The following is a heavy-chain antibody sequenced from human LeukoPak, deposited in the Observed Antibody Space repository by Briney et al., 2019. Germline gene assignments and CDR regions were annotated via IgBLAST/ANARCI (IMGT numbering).Heavy chain of an antibody. CDR2: IYYNGII. V-gene: IGHV4-59*01. CDR1: GGSISSYY. D-gene: IGHD3-10*01. Sequence: SETLSLTCTVSGGSISSYYWSWIRQPPGKGLEWIGYIYYNGIINYNPFLKSRVTISVDTSRNQFSMKLNSVTAADTAVYYCAGSGGLANTGAVFDYWGQGTLVTVSS. J-gene: IGHJ4*02. CDR3: AGSGGLANTGAVFDY.